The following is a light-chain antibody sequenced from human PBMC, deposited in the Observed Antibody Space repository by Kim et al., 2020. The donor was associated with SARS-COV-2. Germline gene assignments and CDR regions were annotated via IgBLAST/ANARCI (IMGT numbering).Light chain of an antibody. CDR2: VGTGGIVG. V-gene: IGLV9-49*01. CDR3: GADHGSGSNFVYV. CDR1: IGYSNYR. J-gene: IGLJ3*02. Sequence: CTLSIGYSNYRVDWYQQRPGKGPRFVMRVGTGGIVGSKGDGIPDRFSVLGSGLNRYLTIKNIQEEDESDYHCGADHGSGSNFVYVFGGGTQLTVL.